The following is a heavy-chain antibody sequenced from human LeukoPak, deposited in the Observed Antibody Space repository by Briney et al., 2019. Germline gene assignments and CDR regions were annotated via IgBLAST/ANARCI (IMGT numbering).Heavy chain of an antibody. J-gene: IGHJ4*02. V-gene: IGHV3-23*01. CDR3: AKRGVVIRVILVGFHKEAYYFDS. CDR2: ISGSGGRT. CDR1: GITLSNYG. Sequence: GGSLRLSCAVSGITLSNYGMSWVRQAPGKGLEWVASISGSGGRTNYAASVKGRFTISRDNPKNTLYLQINSLRPEDTAVYFCAKRGVVIRVILVGFHKEAYYFDSWGQGALVTVSS. D-gene: IGHD3-22*01.